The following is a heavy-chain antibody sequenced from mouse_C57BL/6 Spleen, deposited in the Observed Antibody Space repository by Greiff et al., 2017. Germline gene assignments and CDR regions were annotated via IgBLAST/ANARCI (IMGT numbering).Heavy chain of an antibody. Sequence: VRLQQPGAELVRPGSSVKLSCKASGYTFTSYWMHWVKQRPIQGLEWIGNIDPSDSETHYNQKFKDKATWTVDKSSSTAYLQLSSLTSEDSAVYYCARSCDNRFADWGQGTLVTVSA. D-gene: IGHD1-3*01. CDR3: ARSCDNRFAD. J-gene: IGHJ3*01. V-gene: IGHV1-52*01. CDR1: GYTFTSYW. CDR2: IDPSDSET.